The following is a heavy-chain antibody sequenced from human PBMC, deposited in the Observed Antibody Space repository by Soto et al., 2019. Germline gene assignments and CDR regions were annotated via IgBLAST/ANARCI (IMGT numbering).Heavy chain of an antibody. D-gene: IGHD3-16*01. CDR2: IYYSGST. CDR3: ARRSRYDYVSYFDY. CDR1: GGSISSSSYY. Sequence: SETLSLTCTVSGGSISSSSYYWGWIRQPPGKGLEWIGSIYYSGSTYYNPSLKSRVTISVDTSKNQFSLKLSSVTAADTAVYYCARRSRYDYVSYFDYWGQGTLVTVSS. J-gene: IGHJ4*02. V-gene: IGHV4-39*01.